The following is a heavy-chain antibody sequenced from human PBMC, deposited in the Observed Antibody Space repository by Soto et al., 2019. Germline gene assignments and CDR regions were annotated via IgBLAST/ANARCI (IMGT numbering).Heavy chain of an antibody. Sequence: GGSLRLSCAASGFTFSSYWMSWVRQAPGKGLEWVANIKPDGSEKWYVDSVKDRFTISRDNAKNSLYLQVNSLRAEDTAVYYCARGDYYDTTGPFSDAFDIWGQGTMVTVSS. J-gene: IGHJ3*02. V-gene: IGHV3-7*04. CDR1: GFTFSSYW. CDR2: IKPDGSEK. D-gene: IGHD3-22*01. CDR3: ARGDYYDTTGPFSDAFDI.